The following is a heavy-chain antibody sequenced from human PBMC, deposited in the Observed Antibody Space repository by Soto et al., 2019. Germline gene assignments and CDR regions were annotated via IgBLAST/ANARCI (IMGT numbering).Heavy chain of an antibody. CDR3: ATLVGIYSSGWYSKIFDY. D-gene: IGHD6-19*01. Sequence: SVKVSWKVSGYTLTELSMHWVRQAPVKGLEWMGGFDPEDGETIYAQKFQGRVTMTEDTSTDTAYMELSSLRSEDTAVYYCATLVGIYSSGWYSKIFDYWGQGTLVTVSS. CDR1: GYTLTELS. CDR2: FDPEDGET. V-gene: IGHV1-24*01. J-gene: IGHJ4*02.